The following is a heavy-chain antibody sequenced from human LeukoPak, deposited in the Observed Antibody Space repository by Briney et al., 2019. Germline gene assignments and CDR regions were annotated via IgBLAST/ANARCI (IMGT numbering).Heavy chain of an antibody. CDR2: IYYSGRT. J-gene: IGHJ6*03. CDR1: GGSVSSGSYY. D-gene: IGHD4-11*01. CDR3: ATLVDATTPLSYCFIGV. Sequence: PSETLSLTCTVSGGSVSSGSYYWSWIRQPPGKGLEWVGYIYYSGRTNYSPSLKSRVTISVDTSKNQFSLKLSSVTAADTAVYYCATLVDATTPLSYCFIGVWGKGTTVTVSS. V-gene: IGHV4-61*01.